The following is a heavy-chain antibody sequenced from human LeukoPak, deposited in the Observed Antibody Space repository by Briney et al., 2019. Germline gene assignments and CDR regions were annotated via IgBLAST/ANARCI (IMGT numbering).Heavy chain of an antibody. Sequence: PGGSLRLSCAASGFTFSSYEINWVRQAPGKGLEWVSYIGGSGSTIYYADSVKGRFTISRDNAKNSLYLQMNRLRVEDTAVYFCTVDTDYFEGLGFPRPALNDYWGQGTLVTVSS. CDR2: IGGSGSTI. V-gene: IGHV3-48*03. D-gene: IGHD3-22*01. CDR1: GFTFSSYE. J-gene: IGHJ4*02. CDR3: TVDTDYFEGLGFPRPALNDY.